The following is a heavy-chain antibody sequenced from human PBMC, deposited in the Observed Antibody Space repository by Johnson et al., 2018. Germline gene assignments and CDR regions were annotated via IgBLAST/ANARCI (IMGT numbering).Heavy chain of an antibody. CDR1: GFTFSSYA. CDR3: ASPDYYDYVLGSYRYTYDAFDI. CDR2: ISYDGSNK. V-gene: IGHV3-30-3*01. Sequence: QVQLVESGGGVVQPGRSLRLSCTASGFTFSSYAMHWVRQAPGKGLEWVAVISYDGSNKYYADSVKGRFTIYRDNSKNTLYLQMNSLRAEDTAVYYCASPDYYDYVLGSYRYTYDAFDIWGQGTMVTVSS. J-gene: IGHJ3*02. D-gene: IGHD3-16*02.